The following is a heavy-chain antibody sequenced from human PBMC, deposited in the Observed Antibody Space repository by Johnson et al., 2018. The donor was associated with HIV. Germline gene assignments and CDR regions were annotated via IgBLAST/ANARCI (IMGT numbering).Heavy chain of an antibody. D-gene: IGHD6-19*01. J-gene: IGHJ3*02. CDR2: ISYDGSNQ. V-gene: IGHV3-30-3*01. Sequence: QVQLVESGGGVVQPGGSLTLSCAASGFTFSRYAMHWVRQAPGKGLEWVALISYDGSNQYYADSVKGRFTISRDNSENTLYLQMNSLRTEDTAVYYCAREMGWLVLYYAVDIWGQGTMVTVSS. CDR3: AREMGWLVLYYAVDI. CDR1: GFTFSRYA.